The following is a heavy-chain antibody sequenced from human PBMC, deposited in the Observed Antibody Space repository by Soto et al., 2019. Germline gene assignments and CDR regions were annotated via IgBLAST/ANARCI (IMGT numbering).Heavy chain of an antibody. D-gene: IGHD3-3*01. J-gene: IGHJ6*03. CDR1: GFTVSSNY. V-gene: IGHV3-66*01. CDR2: IYSGGST. Sequence: PGGSLRLSCAASGFTVSSNYMSWVRQAPGKGLEWVSVIYSGGSTYYADSVKGRFTISRDNSKNTLYLQMNSLRAEDTAVYYCARDVNLWSGLHYYYMDVWGKGTTVTVSS. CDR3: ARDVNLWSGLHYYYMDV.